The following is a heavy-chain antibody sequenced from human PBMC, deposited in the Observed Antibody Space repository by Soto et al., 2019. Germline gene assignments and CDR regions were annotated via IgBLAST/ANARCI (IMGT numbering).Heavy chain of an antibody. CDR1: GFTVSSNY. CDR3: ARVGYAVTTGGAFDI. V-gene: IGHV3-53*01. Sequence: EVQLVESGGGLIQPGGSLRLSCAASGFTVSSNYMSWVRQAPGKGLEWVSVIYSGGSTYYADSVKGRFIISRDNSKNTLYLQMNSLRAENTAVYYCARVGYAVTTGGAFDIWGQGTMVTVSS. D-gene: IGHD4-17*01. CDR2: IYSGGST. J-gene: IGHJ3*02.